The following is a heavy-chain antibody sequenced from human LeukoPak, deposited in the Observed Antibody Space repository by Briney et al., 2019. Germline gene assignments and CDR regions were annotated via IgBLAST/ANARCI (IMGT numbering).Heavy chain of an antibody. V-gene: IGHV3-23*01. Sequence: PGGSLRLSCAASGFTFSSYAMSWVRQAPGKGLEWVSAISGSGGSTYYADSVKGRFTISRDNSKDTLYLQMNSLRAEDTAVYYCTTDPPQSHAFDPWGQGTLVTVSS. CDR3: TTDPPQSHAFDP. CDR2: ISGSGGST. J-gene: IGHJ5*02. CDR1: GFTFSSYA.